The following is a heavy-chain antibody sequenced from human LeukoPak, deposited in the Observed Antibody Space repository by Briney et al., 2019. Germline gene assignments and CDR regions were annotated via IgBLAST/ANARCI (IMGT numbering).Heavy chain of an antibody. CDR2: IYSGGST. CDR3: ARALVGSGYYYSSDY. V-gene: IGHV3-53*01. J-gene: IGHJ4*02. D-gene: IGHD3-22*01. CDR1: GFTVSSNY. Sequence: PGGSLRLSCAASGFTVSSNYMSWVRQAPGKGLEWASVIYSGGSTYYADSVKGRFTISRDNSKNTLYLQMNSLRAEDTAVYYCARALVGSGYYYSSDYWGQGTLVTVSS.